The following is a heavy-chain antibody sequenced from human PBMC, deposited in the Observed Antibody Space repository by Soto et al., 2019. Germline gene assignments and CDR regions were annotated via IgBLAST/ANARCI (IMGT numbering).Heavy chain of an antibody. Sequence: EVQLVESGGGLVQPGGSLRLSCAASGFTVSSNYMGWVRQAPGKGLEWVPVIYSGGSTYYADSVKGRFTISRDNSKNTLYLQMNSLRAEDTAVYYCASTRITMVRGVIITFGAFDIWGQGTMVTVSS. D-gene: IGHD3-10*01. CDR1: GFTVSSNY. CDR2: IYSGGST. CDR3: ASTRITMVRGVIITFGAFDI. V-gene: IGHV3-66*01. J-gene: IGHJ3*02.